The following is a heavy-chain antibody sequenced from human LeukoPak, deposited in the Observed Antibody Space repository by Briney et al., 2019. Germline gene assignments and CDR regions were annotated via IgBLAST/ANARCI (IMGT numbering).Heavy chain of an antibody. CDR2: IYYSGST. D-gene: IGHD4-17*01. J-gene: IGHJ4*02. CDR3: ARLPTVTFFDY. V-gene: IGHV4-61*05. Sequence: NPSETPSLTCTVSGGSISSSSYYWGWIRQPPGKGLEWIGYIYYSGSTNYNPSLKSRVTISVDTSKNQFFLKLSSVTAADTAVYYCARLPTVTFFDYWGQGTLVTVSS. CDR1: GGSISSSSYY.